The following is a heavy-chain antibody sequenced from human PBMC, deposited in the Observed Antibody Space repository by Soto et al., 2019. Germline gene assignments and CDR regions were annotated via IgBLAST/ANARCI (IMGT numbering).Heavy chain of an antibody. J-gene: IGHJ4*02. CDR2: ISSTTHYI. CDR1: GFTFTRYS. V-gene: IGHV3-21*01. CDR3: ARESEDLTSNFDY. Sequence: EVQLVESGGGLVKPGGSLRLSCAASGFTFTRYSMNWVRQAPGKGLEWVSSISSTTHYIYYADSMRGRFTISGDNAKKAVYLEMNSLRAEDTAVYYCARESEDLTSNFDYWGQGTLVTVSS.